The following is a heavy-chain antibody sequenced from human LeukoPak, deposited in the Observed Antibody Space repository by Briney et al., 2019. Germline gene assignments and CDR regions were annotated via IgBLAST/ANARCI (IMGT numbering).Heavy chain of an antibody. J-gene: IGHJ6*02. V-gene: IGHV3-23*01. CDR2: ISGSGGST. D-gene: IGHD6-25*01. CDR1: GFTFSSYA. CDR3: AKDSAYYYGMDV. Sequence: GGSLRLSCAASGFTFSSYAVSWVRQAPGKGLEWVSSISGSGGSTYYTDSVKGRYTISRDNSKNTLYLQMNSLRAEDTAVYYCAKDSAYYYGMDVWGQGTTVTVSS.